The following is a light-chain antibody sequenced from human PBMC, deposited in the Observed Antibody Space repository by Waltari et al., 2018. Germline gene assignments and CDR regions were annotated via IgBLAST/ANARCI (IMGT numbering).Light chain of an antibody. Sequence: EIVLTQSPGTLSLSPGERATLPCRASQSVGRALAWYQQKPGQAPRLLIYHASNRATGIPGRFSGSGFGTDFSLTISRLEPEDFAVYYCQSYLTLPATFGLGTKVEIK. V-gene: IGKV3D-20*02. J-gene: IGKJ1*01. CDR3: QSYLTLPAT. CDR1: QSVGRA. CDR2: HAS.